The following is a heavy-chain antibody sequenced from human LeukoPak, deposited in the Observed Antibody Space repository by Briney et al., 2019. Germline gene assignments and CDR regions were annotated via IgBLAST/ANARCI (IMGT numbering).Heavy chain of an antibody. CDR3: ARGPSTGSGWYTRFDY. V-gene: IGHV1-69*13. CDR2: IIPIFGTA. J-gene: IGHJ4*02. Sequence: SVKVSCKASGGTFSSYAISWVRRAPGQGLEWMGGIIPIFGTANYAQKFQGRVTITADESTSTAYMELSSLRSEDTAVYYCARGPSTGSGWYTRFDYWGQGTLVTVSS. D-gene: IGHD6-19*01. CDR1: GGTFSSYA.